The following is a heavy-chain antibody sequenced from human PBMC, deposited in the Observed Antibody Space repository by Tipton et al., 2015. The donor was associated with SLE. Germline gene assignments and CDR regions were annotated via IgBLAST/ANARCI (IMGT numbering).Heavy chain of an antibody. V-gene: IGHV4-38-2*01. D-gene: IGHD1-26*01. CDR2: IYHTGST. CDR1: DYSITYGYY. CDR3: ARQVGAKAFDI. J-gene: IGHJ3*02. Sequence: TLSLTCAVSDYSITYGYYWGWIRQPPGKGLEWIGSIYHTGSTDYNPSLKSRVTMSVDTSQNQFSLKLSSVTAADTAVYYCARQVGAKAFDIWGQGTMVTVSS.